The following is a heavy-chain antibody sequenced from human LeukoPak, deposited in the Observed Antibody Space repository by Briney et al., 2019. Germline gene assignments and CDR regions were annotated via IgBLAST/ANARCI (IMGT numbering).Heavy chain of an antibody. V-gene: IGHV1-24*01. J-gene: IGHJ6*03. CDR2: FDPEDGET. CDR3: ARHIVQSKGNYYYYYMDV. Sequence: ASVKVSCKVSGYTLTELSMHWVRQAPGKGLEWMGGFDPEDGETIYAQKFQGRVTMTEDTSTDTAYMELSSLRSEDTAMYYCARHIVQSKGNYYYYYMDVWGKGTTVTVSS. CDR1: GYTLTELS. D-gene: IGHD2/OR15-2a*01.